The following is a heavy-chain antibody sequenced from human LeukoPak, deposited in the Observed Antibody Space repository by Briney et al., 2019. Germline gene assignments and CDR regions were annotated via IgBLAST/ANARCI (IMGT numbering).Heavy chain of an antibody. D-gene: IGHD2-2*03. CDR1: GGSISSGSYY. J-gene: IGHJ4*02. Sequence: SQTLSLTCTVSGGSISSGSYYWSWIRQPAGKGLEWIGRIYTSGSTNYNPSLKSRATISVDTSKNQFSLKLSSVTAADTAVYFCARDVGYCSSTSCYAYLKTLNYFDYWGQGTLVTVSS. V-gene: IGHV4-61*02. CDR2: IYTSGST. CDR3: ARDVGYCSSTSCYAYLKTLNYFDY.